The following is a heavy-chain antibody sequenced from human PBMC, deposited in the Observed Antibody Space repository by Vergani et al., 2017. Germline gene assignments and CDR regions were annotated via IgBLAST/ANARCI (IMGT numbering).Heavy chain of an antibody. CDR2: ISSSGSTI. J-gene: IGHJ3*02. CDR1: GFTFSDYY. V-gene: IGHV3-11*01. Sequence: QVQLVESGGGLVKPGGSLRLSCAASGFTFSDYYMSWIRQAPGKGLEWVSYISSSGSTIYYADSVKGRLTISRDNAKNSLYLQMNSLRAEDTAVYYCARERVVVVVAATFGGGAFDIWGQGTMVTVSS. CDR3: ARERVVVVVAATFGGGAFDI. D-gene: IGHD2-15*01.